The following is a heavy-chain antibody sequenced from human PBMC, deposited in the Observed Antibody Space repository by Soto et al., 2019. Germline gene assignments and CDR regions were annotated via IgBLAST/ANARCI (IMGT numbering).Heavy chain of an antibody. J-gene: IGHJ4*02. V-gene: IGHV4-59*01. CDR3: TRVGGYYGDYPNFDY. CDR1: GSSIRNYY. D-gene: IGHD4-17*01. CDR2: IYYSGST. Sequence: QVQLKESGPGLVKPSETLSLTCSVSGSSIRNYYWSWIRQPPGKGLEWIGNIYYSGSTNYNPSLKGRVFISVDSSRRQLSLRLNSLTAADTAVYYCTRVGGYYGDYPNFDYWGQGALVTVSS.